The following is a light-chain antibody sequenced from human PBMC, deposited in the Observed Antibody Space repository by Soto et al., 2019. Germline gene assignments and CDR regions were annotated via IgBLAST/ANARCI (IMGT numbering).Light chain of an antibody. CDR2: GTS. CDR1: QSVRSRY. CDR3: QQYVTSPWT. Sequence: EVVLTQSPGTLSLSPGERDTISCRASQSVRSRYLAWYQQKPGQAPRLLIYGTSSRATGIPDRFSGSGSGTDFTLTISRLEPEDFALYYCQQYVTSPWTFGQGTKVDIK. J-gene: IGKJ1*01. V-gene: IGKV3-20*01.